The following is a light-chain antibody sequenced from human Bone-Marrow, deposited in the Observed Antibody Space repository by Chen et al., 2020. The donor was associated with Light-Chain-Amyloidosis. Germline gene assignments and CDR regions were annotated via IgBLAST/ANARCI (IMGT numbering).Light chain of an antibody. CDR3: QVWDRSSDRPV. Sequence: SYVLTQPSSVSVAPGQTATIACGGNTIGSTSVHWYQQTPGQAPLLVVYDDSDRPSGIPGRLSGSNSGNTATLTISRVEAGDEADYYCQVWDRSSDRPVFGGGTKLTVL. CDR1: TIGSTS. V-gene: IGLV3-21*02. J-gene: IGLJ3*02. CDR2: DDS.